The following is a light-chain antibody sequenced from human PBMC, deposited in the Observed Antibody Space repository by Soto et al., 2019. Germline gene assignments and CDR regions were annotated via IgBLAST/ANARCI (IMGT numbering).Light chain of an antibody. CDR2: GAS. CDR3: QQGHNWPLT. Sequence: EIVMTQSPATLSLSPGERAALSCRASQSINSELAWYQQKPGKPPRLLIYGASTRATGVAARFTGSESGSEFTLTISGLQSEDFAVYYCQQGHNWPLTFGQGTRLEI. CDR1: QSINSE. V-gene: IGKV3-15*01. J-gene: IGKJ2*01.